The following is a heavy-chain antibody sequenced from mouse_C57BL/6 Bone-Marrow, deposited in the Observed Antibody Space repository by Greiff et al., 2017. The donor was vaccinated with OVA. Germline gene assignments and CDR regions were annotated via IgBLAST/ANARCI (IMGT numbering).Heavy chain of an antibody. CDR3: ARSQLLRSQKGYFDV. J-gene: IGHJ1*03. CDR2: INPSSGYT. V-gene: IGHV1-7*01. Sequence: VQLQESGAELAKPGASVKLSCKGSGYTFTSYWMHWVKQRPGQGLEWIGYINPSSGYTKYNQKFKDKATLTADKSSSTAYMQLSSLTYEDSAVYYCARSQLLRSQKGYFDVWGTGTTVTVSS. D-gene: IGHD1-1*01. CDR1: GYTFTSYW.